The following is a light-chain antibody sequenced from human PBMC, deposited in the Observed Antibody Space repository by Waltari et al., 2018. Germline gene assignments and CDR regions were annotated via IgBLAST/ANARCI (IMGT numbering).Light chain of an antibody. CDR2: VVS. V-gene: IGKV1-39*01. CDR1: QTINKY. J-gene: IGKJ4*01. CDR3: QQSDSLPLT. Sequence: DIQMTQSPSSLSASVGDRVPITSRASQTINKYLNWYQQKPGKAPKVLISVVSYLHTGVPSRFSGSGSGTDFTLTISSLQPEDFATYYCQQSDSLPLTFGGGTKVEIK.